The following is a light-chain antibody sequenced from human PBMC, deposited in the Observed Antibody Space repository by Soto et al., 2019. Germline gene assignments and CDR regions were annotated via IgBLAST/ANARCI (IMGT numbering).Light chain of an antibody. CDR2: DAS. V-gene: IGKV1-5*01. CDR1: QSISSW. J-gene: IGKJ1*01. CDR3: QQYNSYWT. Sequence: DIQMTQSPSTLSISVGDRGTITCRASQSISSWLAWYQQKPGKAPKLLIYDASSLESGVPSRFSGSGSGTEFTLTISSLQPDDFSTYYCQQYNSYWTFGQGTKVEIK.